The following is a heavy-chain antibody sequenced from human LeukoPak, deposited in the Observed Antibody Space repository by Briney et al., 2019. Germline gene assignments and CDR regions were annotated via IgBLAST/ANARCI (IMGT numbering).Heavy chain of an antibody. J-gene: IGHJ4*02. D-gene: IGHD2-2*01. V-gene: IGHV3-69-1*02. CDR1: GFTVSSNY. CDR2: ISSGSTI. Sequence: PGGSLRLSCAASGFTVSSNYMSWVRQAPGKGLEWVSYISSGSTIYYADSVKGRFTISRDNAKNSLYLQMNSLRAEDTAVYYCARGRVGLKPAYFDYWGQGTLVTVSS. CDR3: ARGRVGLKPAYFDY.